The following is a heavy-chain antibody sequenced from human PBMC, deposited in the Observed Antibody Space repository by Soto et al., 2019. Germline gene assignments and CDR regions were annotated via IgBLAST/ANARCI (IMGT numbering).Heavy chain of an antibody. D-gene: IGHD3-10*01. CDR3: SSDGARGKGPFYI. V-gene: IGHV3-33*01. CDR1: GFTFSSYG. Sequence: QVQLVESGGGVVQPGRSLRLSCAASGFTFSSYGMHWVRQAPGKGLEWVAVIWYDGSNKYYADSVKGRFTISRDNSKNTLYLQMNGLRAEDTAVSYCSSDGARGKGPFYIWGQGTMVSYSS. CDR2: IWYDGSNK. J-gene: IGHJ3*02.